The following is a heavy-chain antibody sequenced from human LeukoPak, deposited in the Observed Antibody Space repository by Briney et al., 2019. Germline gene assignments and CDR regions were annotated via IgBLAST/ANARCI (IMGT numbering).Heavy chain of an antibody. CDR1: GGSFSGYY. CDR2: INHSGST. J-gene: IGHJ4*02. Sequence: SETLSLTCAVYGGSFSGYYWSWIRQPPGKGLEWIGEINHSGSTNYNPSLKSRDTISVDTSKNQFSLKLSSVTAADTAVYYCARNYGDCDFDYWGQGTLVTVSS. CDR3: ARNYGDCDFDY. D-gene: IGHD4-17*01. V-gene: IGHV4-34*01.